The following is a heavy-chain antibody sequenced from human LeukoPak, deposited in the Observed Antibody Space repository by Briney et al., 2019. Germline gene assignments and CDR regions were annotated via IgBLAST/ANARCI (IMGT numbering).Heavy chain of an antibody. CDR2: IYSGGST. D-gene: IGHD6-19*01. J-gene: IGHJ5*02. CDR3: ARDGRFSSGSSNWFDP. V-gene: IGHV3-53*01. CDR1: GFTVSSNY. Sequence: GGSLRLSCAASGFTVSSNYMSWVRQAPGKGLEWVSVIYSGGSTYHADSVKGRFTISRDNSKNTLYLQMNSLRAEDTAVYYCARDGRFSSGSSNWFDPWGQGTLVTVSS.